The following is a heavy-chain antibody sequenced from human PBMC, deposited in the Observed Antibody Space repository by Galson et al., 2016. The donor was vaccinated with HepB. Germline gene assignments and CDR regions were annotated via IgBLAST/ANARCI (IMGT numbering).Heavy chain of an antibody. CDR1: GGSITDYR. CDR3: ARSETYYIFDF. CDR2: FYGSGRT. V-gene: IGHV4-59*01. J-gene: IGHJ4*02. Sequence: SETLSLTCSVSGGSITDYRWSWIRQPPGKGLEWIGYFYGSGRTDYNPSLKSRVTLSVDTSKNQFSLKLSSMTAADTAVYYCARSETYYIFDFWGQGTLVTV. D-gene: IGHD3-22*01.